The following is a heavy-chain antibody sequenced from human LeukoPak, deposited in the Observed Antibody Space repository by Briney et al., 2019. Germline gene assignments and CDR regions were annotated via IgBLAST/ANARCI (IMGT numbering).Heavy chain of an antibody. J-gene: IGHJ3*02. D-gene: IGHD6-19*01. CDR3: AGGGWSDDAFDI. V-gene: IGHV3-9*01. CDR2: ISWNSGSI. CDR1: GFTFDDYA. Sequence: GRSLRLSCAASGFTFDDYAMHWVRQAPGKGLEWVSGISWNSGSIGYADSVKGRFTISRDNAKNSLYLQMNSLRAEDTALYYCAGGGWSDDAFDIWGQGTMVTVSS.